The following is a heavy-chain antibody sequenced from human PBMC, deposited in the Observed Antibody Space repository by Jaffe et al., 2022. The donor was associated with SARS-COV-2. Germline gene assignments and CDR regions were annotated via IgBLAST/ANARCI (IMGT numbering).Heavy chain of an antibody. D-gene: IGHD6-19*01. CDR2: IPEGGGAST. CDR3: APASNGWYLRS. V-gene: IGHV3-23*04. CDR1: GFTFSNYA. J-gene: IGHJ5*02. Sequence: EVQLVESGGGLIQPGGSLRLSCAASGFTFSNYALSWVRQAPGKGLEWVSSIPEGGGASTYYADSVKGRFTISRDNSQSTLYLQMNSLRAEDTAVYYCAPASNGWYLRSWGQGTLVTVSS.